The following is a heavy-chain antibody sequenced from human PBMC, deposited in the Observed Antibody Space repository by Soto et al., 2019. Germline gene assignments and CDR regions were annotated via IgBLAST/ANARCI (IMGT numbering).Heavy chain of an antibody. V-gene: IGHV3-33*01. CDR2: IWYDGSNE. CDR3: ARVRDPYTSSWEAWGEAYYGVDV. CDR1: GFTFSTFG. Sequence: QVHLVESGGGVVQPGRSLRLSCAASGFTFSTFGMHWVRQAPGKGLEWLAVIWYDGSNEYYADSVKGRFTISRDNSKNTLYLQMNRLGAEDTAVYFCARVRDPYTSSWEAWGEAYYGVDVWGQGTTVTVSS. J-gene: IGHJ6*02. D-gene: IGHD6-13*01.